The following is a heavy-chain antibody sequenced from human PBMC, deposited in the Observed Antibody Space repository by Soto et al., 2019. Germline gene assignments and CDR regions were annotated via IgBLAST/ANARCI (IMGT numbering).Heavy chain of an antibody. CDR3: ARDLDSSGWLGY. J-gene: IGHJ4*02. CDR1: GYTSTRYG. CDR2: ISAYHGNT. V-gene: IGHV1-18*01. Sequence: QVQLVQSGAEVKKPGASVKVSCKASGYTSTRYGIGRVRQAPGQGLEWMGWISAYHGNTNYAQKLQGRVTMTPDTAPSTAYMEVRSLRSDDTAVYYCARDLDSSGWLGYWGQGTLVTVSS. D-gene: IGHD6-19*01.